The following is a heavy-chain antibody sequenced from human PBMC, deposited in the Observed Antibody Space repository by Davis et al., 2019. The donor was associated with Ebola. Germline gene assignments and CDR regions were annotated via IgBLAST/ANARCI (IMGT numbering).Heavy chain of an antibody. CDR3: ARRGSTMFNWFDP. CDR1: GYSFTSYW. D-gene: IGHD3-10*02. CDR2: IYPGDYDT. J-gene: IGHJ5*02. Sequence: GESLTISCNGSGYSFTSYWIGWVRQMPGKGLEWMGIIYPGDYDTRYSPSFQGQVTISADKSISTAYLQWRSLKASDTAMYYCARRGSTMFNWFDPWGQGTLVTVSS. V-gene: IGHV5-51*01.